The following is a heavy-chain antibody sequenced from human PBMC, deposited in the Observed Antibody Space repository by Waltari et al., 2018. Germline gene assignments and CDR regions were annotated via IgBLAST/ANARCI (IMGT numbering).Heavy chain of an antibody. D-gene: IGHD3-3*01. CDR1: GGSFSGYY. J-gene: IGHJ2*01. V-gene: IGHV4-34*01. CDR3: ARDTHRITIFGVVWRYFDL. Sequence: QVQLQQWGAGLLKPSETLSLTCAVYGGSFSGYYWGWIRQPPRKGLVWVWEINQCGSTNCNRALKSRVTISVDTSKNQFSLKLRSVTAAETAVYYCARDTHRITIFGVVWRYFDLWGRGTLVTVSS. CDR2: INQCGST.